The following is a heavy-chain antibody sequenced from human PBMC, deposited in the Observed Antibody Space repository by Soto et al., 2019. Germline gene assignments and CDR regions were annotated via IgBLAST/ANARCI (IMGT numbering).Heavy chain of an antibody. J-gene: IGHJ4*01. CDR2: ISGSGGSP. V-gene: IGHV3-23*01. Sequence: ESGGGLVQPGGSLRLYCAASGFTFNSYTMAWVRQAPGKGLEWVSSISGSGGSPSYADSVQGRFTISRDNSRNTLSLQMNSLRAEDTATYYCAKARCSGNSCYVPDYWGHGSLVTVSS. CDR1: GFTFNSYT. D-gene: IGHD2-15*01. CDR3: AKARCSGNSCYVPDY.